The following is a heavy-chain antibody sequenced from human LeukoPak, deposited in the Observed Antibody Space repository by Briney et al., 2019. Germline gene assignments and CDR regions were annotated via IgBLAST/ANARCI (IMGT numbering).Heavy chain of an antibody. CDR3: AKEGGPARPGLDS. V-gene: IGHV4-59*11. CDR2: IFHTGST. Sequence: PSETLSLTCTVSGASMTGHYWTWMRQDPGTGLEWIGNIFHTGSTSYNPALESRVTISLDTSNNQFSLKMTSVTPADTAVYYCAKEGGPARPGLDSWGQGTLVTVSS. CDR1: GASMTGHY. D-gene: IGHD6-6*01. J-gene: IGHJ4*02.